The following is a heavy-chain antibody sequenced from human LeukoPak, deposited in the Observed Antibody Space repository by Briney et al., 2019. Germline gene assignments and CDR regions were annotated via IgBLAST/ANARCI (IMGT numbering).Heavy chain of an antibody. CDR2: IKQDETEI. D-gene: IGHD1-26*01. Sequence: PGGSLRLSCAASGFTFSSYSMNWVRQAPGKGLEWVANIKQDETEIYYADSMKGRFTISRDNAKRSLYLQMSNLRVEDTAVYYCARLNWDDGEVSGFNQWGQGILVTVSS. J-gene: IGHJ5*02. CDR3: ARLNWDDGEVSGFNQ. V-gene: IGHV3-7*01. CDR1: GFTFSSYS.